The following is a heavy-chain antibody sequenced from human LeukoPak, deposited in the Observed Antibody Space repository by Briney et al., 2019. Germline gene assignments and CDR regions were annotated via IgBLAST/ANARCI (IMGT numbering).Heavy chain of an antibody. CDR2: INSGSSTI. D-gene: IGHD1-1*01. V-gene: IGHV3-48*01. Sequence: GGSLRLSCGASEFSLRSYSMDWVRQAPGKGLEWVSHINSGSSTIYYADSVKGRFTISRDNAGNSLYLHMNSLRAEDTAVYYCARVLLERPGVDSFDMWGQGTMVTVSS. CDR3: ARVLLERPGVDSFDM. J-gene: IGHJ3*02. CDR1: EFSLRSYS.